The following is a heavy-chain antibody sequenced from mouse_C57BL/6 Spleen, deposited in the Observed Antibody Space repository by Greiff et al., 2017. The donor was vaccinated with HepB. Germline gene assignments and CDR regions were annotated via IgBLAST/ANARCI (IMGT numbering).Heavy chain of an antibody. V-gene: IGHV1-26*01. Sequence: EVQLQQSGPELVKPGASVKISCKASGYTFTDYYMNWVKQRPGKSLEWIGDINPNNGGTSYNQKFKGKATLTVDKSSSTAYMELRSLTSEDSAVYYCARWGLRSAYWGQGALVTVSA. D-gene: IGHD1-1*01. CDR3: ARWGLRSAY. CDR1: GYTFTDYY. J-gene: IGHJ3*01. CDR2: INPNNGGT.